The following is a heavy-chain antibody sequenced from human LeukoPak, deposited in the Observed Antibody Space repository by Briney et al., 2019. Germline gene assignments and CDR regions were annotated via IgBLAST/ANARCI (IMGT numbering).Heavy chain of an antibody. Sequence: ASVKVSCKVSGHTLSGLFMHWVRQAPGKGLEWMGGFNPEDGETVYAQKFQGRVTMTEDTSTDTAYMELSSLRSDDTALYYCATRGSGLRFLEWLSFWDHWGQGTLVTVSS. D-gene: IGHD3-3*01. J-gene: IGHJ4*02. CDR2: FNPEDGET. V-gene: IGHV1-24*01. CDR3: ATRGSGLRFLEWLSFWDH. CDR1: GHTLSGLF.